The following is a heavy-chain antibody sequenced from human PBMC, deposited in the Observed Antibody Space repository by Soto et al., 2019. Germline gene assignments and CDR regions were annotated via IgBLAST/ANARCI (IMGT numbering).Heavy chain of an antibody. CDR2: INAHSGGT. Sequence: ASVKVSCKASGFSFTGYYIHWLRQAPGQGLEWMGWINAHSGGTEYAQKFQGRVTLTRDTSIATAYLTLTSLTSDDTALYYCAKDLTRQPAYWLDPWGQGTQVTVSS. CDR1: GFSFTGYY. CDR3: AKDLTRQPAYWLDP. D-gene: IGHD3-16*01. J-gene: IGHJ5*02. V-gene: IGHV1-2*02.